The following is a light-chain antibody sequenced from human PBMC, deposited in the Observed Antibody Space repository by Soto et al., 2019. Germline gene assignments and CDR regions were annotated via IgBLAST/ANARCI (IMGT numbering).Light chain of an antibody. Sequence: DIQMTQSPSTLSASVGDRVTITCRASQSVKSWLAWYQQKPGKAPKLLIYKASDLESGVPSRFSGTGSGTEFTLTISSLQTDDLATYYCQQYNSYSPWTFGQGTKVEIK. J-gene: IGKJ1*01. CDR2: KAS. CDR3: QQYNSYSPWT. CDR1: QSVKSW. V-gene: IGKV1-5*03.